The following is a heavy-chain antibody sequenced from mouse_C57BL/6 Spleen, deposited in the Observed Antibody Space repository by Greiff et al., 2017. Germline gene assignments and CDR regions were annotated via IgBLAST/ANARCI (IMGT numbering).Heavy chain of an antibody. CDR1: GFSLTSYG. Sequence: QVQLQQSGPGLVQPSQSLSITCTVSGFSLTSYGVHWVRQSPGKGLEWLGVIWRGGSTDDNAAFMSRLSITKDNSKSQVFFKMNSLQADDTAIYYCAKNSGTLYWYFDVWGTGTTVTVSS. J-gene: IGHJ1*03. CDR2: IWRGGST. V-gene: IGHV2-5*01. D-gene: IGHD1-1*01. CDR3: AKNSGTLYWYFDV.